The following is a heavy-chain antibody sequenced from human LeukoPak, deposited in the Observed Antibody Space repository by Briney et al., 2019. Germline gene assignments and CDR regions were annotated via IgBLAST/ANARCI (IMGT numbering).Heavy chain of an antibody. CDR1: GFTVSSNY. CDR3: ARASPPYYDFWSGYYDY. J-gene: IGHJ4*02. D-gene: IGHD3-3*01. V-gene: IGHV3-66*02. Sequence: GGSLRLSCAASGFTVSSNYMSWVRQAPGKGLEWVSVIYSGGSTYYADSVKGRFTISRDNSKNTLYLQMNSLRAEDTAVYYRARASPPYYDFWSGYYDYWGQGTLVTVSS. CDR2: IYSGGST.